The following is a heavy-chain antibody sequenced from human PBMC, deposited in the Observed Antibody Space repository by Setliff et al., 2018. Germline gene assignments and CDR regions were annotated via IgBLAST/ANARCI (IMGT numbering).Heavy chain of an antibody. J-gene: IGHJ6*03. D-gene: IGHD3-3*01. CDR3: ARGGDTITIFGVVTSDYYYYMDV. V-gene: IGHV7-4-1*02. Sequence: ASVKVSCKASGYTFRSYAMNWVRQAPGQGLEWMGWINTNTGKPTYAQGFTGRFVFSLDTSVSTTYLQISSLKAEDTAVYYCARGGDTITIFGVVTSDYYYYMDVWGTGTTVTVSS. CDR2: INTNTGKP. CDR1: GYTFRSYA.